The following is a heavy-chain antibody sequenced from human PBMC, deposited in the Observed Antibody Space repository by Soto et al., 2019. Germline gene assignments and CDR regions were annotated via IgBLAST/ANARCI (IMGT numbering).Heavy chain of an antibody. V-gene: IGHV3-53*01. CDR1: GLTVSSNY. D-gene: IGHD3-10*01. Sequence: GGSLRLSCAASGLTVSSNYMSWVRQAPGKGLDWVSIIYSGGNTYYADSVKGRFIISRDNSKNTLYLQMNSLRAEDTAVYYCALPTMANIAYYYYGMDVWGQGTAATVSS. CDR2: IYSGGNT. J-gene: IGHJ6*02. CDR3: ALPTMANIAYYYYGMDV.